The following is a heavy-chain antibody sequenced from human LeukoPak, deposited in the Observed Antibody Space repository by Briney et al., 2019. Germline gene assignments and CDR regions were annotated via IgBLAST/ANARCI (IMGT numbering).Heavy chain of an antibody. V-gene: IGHV4-59*01. CDR3: ARTLLLTGYPDAFDI. CDR2: IYYSGST. D-gene: IGHD3-9*01. CDR1: GGSISSYY. J-gene: IGHJ3*02. Sequence: SETLSLTCTVPGGSISSYYWSWIRQPPGKGLEWIGYIYYSGSTNYNPSLKSRVTISVDTSKNQFSLKLSSVTAADTAVYYCARTLLLTGYPDAFDIWGQGTMVTVSS.